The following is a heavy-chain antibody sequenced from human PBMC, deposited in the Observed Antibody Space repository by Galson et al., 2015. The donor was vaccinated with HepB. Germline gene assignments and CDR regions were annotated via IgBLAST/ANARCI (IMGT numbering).Heavy chain of an antibody. CDR1: GYSFTSYW. J-gene: IGHJ4*02. CDR2: IDPSDSYT. V-gene: IGHV5-10-1*01. D-gene: IGHD3-10*01. CDR3: ARLAYYGSGSYEVLGDY. Sequence: QSGAEVKKPGESLRISCKGSGYSFTSYWISWVRQMPGKGLEWMGRIDPSDSYTNYSPSFQGHVTISADKSISTAYLQWSSLKASDTAMYYCARLAYYGSGSYEVLGDYWGQGTLVTVSS.